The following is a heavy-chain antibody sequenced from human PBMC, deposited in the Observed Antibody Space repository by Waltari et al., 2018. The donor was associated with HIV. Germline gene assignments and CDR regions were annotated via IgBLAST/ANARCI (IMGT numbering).Heavy chain of an antibody. CDR1: GFTFGNYG. V-gene: IGHV3-33*01. CDR3: VRNRIVQQILGGMDV. CDR2: IWYDGSNK. Sequence: QVHLVESGGGVVQPGRSLRLPCEASGFTFGNYGMHWVRQAPGKVREWVAVIWYDGSNKYYRDSVKGRFTISRDNSKNTLYLQMNSLRAEDTAVYYCVRNRIVQQILGGMDVWGQGTTVTVSS. D-gene: IGHD6-13*01. J-gene: IGHJ6*02.